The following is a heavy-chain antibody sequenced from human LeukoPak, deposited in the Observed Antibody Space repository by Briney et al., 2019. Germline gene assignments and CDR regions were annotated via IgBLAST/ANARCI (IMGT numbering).Heavy chain of an antibody. CDR2: INHSGST. Sequence: SETLSLTCAVYGGSFSGYYWSWIRQPPGKGLEWIGEINHSGSTNYNPSLMSRVTISVDTSKNQFSLKLSSVTAADTAVYYCARDNQGEMATITPGFDPWGQGTLVTVSS. D-gene: IGHD5-24*01. CDR3: ARDNQGEMATITPGFDP. J-gene: IGHJ5*02. CDR1: GGSFSGYY. V-gene: IGHV4-34*01.